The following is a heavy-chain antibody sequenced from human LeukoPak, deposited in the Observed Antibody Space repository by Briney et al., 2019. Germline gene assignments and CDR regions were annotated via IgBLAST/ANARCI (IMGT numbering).Heavy chain of an antibody. CDR3: ARVGDGLNDAFDI. J-gene: IGHJ3*02. D-gene: IGHD5-24*01. CDR2: INPNSGGT. CDR1: GNTFTGYY. Sequence: ASVKVSCKASGNTFTGYYMNWVRQAPGQGLEWMGRINPNSGGTNYAQKFQGRVTMTRDTSISTAYMELSRLRSDDTAVYYCARVGDGLNDAFDIWGQGTMVTVSS. V-gene: IGHV1-2*06.